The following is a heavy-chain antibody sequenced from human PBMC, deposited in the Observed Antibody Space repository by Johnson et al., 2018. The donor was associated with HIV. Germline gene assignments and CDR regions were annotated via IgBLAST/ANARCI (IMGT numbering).Heavy chain of an antibody. CDR2: IRYDGSNK. D-gene: IGHD6-13*01. J-gene: IGHJ3*02. Sequence: QVQLVESGGDVVRPGGSLRISCVASGFKLYEYDVSWVRQVPGKGLEWVAFIRYDGSNKYYADSVKGRFTISRDNSNNILYLQMNSLRVEDTAVYYCAKVAVATAAGGVALDIWGPGTMVTVS. CDR1: GFKLYEYD. CDR3: AKVAVATAAGGVALDI. V-gene: IGHV3-30*02.